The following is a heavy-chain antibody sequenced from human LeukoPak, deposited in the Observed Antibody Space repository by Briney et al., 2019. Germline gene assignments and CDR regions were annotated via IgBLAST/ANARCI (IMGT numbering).Heavy chain of an antibody. J-gene: IGHJ4*02. CDR2: INTNTGNP. V-gene: IGHV7-4-1*02. CDR3: ARGSKQGVSYSDEPMVRGVINFDY. Sequence: ASVKVSCKSSGYTFTSYAINWVRQAPGQGLEWMGWINTNTGNPTYAQGFTGRFVFSLDTSVSTAYLQISSLKAEDTAFYYCARGSKQGVSYSDEPMVRGVINFDYWGQGTLVTVSS. D-gene: IGHD3-10*01. CDR1: GYTFTSYA.